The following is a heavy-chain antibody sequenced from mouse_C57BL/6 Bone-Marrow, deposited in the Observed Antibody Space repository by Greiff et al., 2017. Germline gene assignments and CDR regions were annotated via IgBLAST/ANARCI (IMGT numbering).Heavy chain of an antibody. D-gene: IGHD2-2*01. J-gene: IGHJ2*01. Sequence: QVQLQQPGAELVKPGASVKLSCKASGYTFTSYWMHWVKQRPGRGLEWIGRIDPNRGGTNYNEKFKSKATLTVDTSSSTAYMQLSSLTSEDSAVYYCARWGLRPYYFDYWGQGTTLTVSS. CDR3: ARWGLRPYYFDY. CDR2: IDPNRGGT. V-gene: IGHV1-62-3*01. CDR1: GYTFTSYW.